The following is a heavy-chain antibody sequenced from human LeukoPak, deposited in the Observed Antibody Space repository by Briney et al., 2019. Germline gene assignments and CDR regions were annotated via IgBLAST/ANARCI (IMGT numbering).Heavy chain of an antibody. CDR3: ARDRQLERRGLDY. CDR1: GDSMSNYY. Sequence: PSETLSLTCTVSGDSMSNYYWSWIRHPPGKGLEGIGFVYYSGSTNYNPSLKSRVTISIDTSKNQFSLKLSSVTPADTAVYYCARDRQLERRGLDYWGQGALVTVSS. V-gene: IGHV4-59*01. J-gene: IGHJ4*02. D-gene: IGHD1-1*01. CDR2: VYYSGST.